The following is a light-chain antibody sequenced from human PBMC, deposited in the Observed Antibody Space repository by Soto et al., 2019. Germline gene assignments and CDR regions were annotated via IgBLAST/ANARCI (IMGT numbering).Light chain of an antibody. V-gene: IGKV1-5*03. Sequence: DIQMTQSPSTLAASVGDRVTITCRASQSISSWLAWYQQKPGKAPKLLIYKASSLESGFPSRFSDSGSGTEDTITISSLQPDDFATCYCHQYNSYRRTCGQGTKMEFK. J-gene: IGKJ1*01. CDR1: QSISSW. CDR2: KAS. CDR3: HQYNSYRRT.